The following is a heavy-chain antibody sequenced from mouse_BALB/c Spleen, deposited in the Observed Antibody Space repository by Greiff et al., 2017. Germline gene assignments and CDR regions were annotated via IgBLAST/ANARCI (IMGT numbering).Heavy chain of an antibody. Sequence: QVQLQQPGAELVKPGASVKMSCKASGYTFTSYNMHWVKQTPGQGLEWIGAIYPGNGDTSYNQKFKGKATLTADKSSSTAYMQLSSLTSEDSAVYYCAYGPAWFAYWGQGTLVTVSA. D-gene: IGHD2-10*02. J-gene: IGHJ3*01. V-gene: IGHV1-12*01. CDR3: AYGPAWFAY. CDR1: GYTFTSYN. CDR2: IYPGNGDT.